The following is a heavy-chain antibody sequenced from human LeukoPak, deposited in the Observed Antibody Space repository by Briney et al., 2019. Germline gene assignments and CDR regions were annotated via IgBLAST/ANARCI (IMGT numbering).Heavy chain of an antibody. CDR1: GLTLGSHD. CDR2: VSSGHHA. Sequence: GGSLRLSCTASGLTLGSHDMHWVRQTTGEGLEWVAAVSSGHHAFYAGSVKGRFTISRDNSKNSLYLQMDSLRAEDTAVYYCARDPSYASSWYHYMDVWGKGTTVTVSS. D-gene: IGHD6-13*01. CDR3: ARDPSYASSWYHYMDV. J-gene: IGHJ6*03. V-gene: IGHV3-13*01.